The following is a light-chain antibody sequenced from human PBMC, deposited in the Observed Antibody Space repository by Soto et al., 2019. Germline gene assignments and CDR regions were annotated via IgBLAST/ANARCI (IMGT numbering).Light chain of an antibody. Sequence: DIQMTQSPSTLSASVGDRVTITCRASQSIGRWLAWYQQQPGKAPNLLIYKASNLESGVASRFSGSESGTEYTLTISSLQPDEFATYYCQQYVDWPLTFGGGTKVEIK. V-gene: IGKV1-5*03. CDR1: QSIGRW. J-gene: IGKJ4*01. CDR3: QQYVDWPLT. CDR2: KAS.